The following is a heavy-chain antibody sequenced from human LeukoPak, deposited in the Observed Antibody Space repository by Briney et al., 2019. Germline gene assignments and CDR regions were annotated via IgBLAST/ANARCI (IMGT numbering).Heavy chain of an antibody. D-gene: IGHD1-26*01. CDR2: TNSDGSST. V-gene: IGHV3-74*01. Sequence: PGGSLRLSCAVSGFTFSGHWMFWVRQAPGKGLVWVSSTNSDGSSTGYTDSVKGRFTISRDNSKNTLYLQMNSLRAEDTAVYYCAKRGAEVGATVAPGDYWGQGTLLTVSS. CDR1: GFTFSGHW. CDR3: AKRGAEVGATVAPGDY. J-gene: IGHJ4*02.